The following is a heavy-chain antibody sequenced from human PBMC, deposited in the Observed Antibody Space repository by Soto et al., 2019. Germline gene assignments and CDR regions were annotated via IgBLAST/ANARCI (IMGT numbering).Heavy chain of an antibody. CDR2: ISGSGGST. J-gene: IGHJ4*02. D-gene: IGHD1-7*01. CDR1: GFTFSSYA. Sequence: GGSLRLSCAASGFTFSSYAMSWVRQAPGKGLEWVSAISGSGGSTYYADSVKGRFTISRDNSKNTLYLKMNSLRAEDTAVYYCAKETRYNWNFKDFDYWGQGTLVTVSS. CDR3: AKETRYNWNFKDFDY. V-gene: IGHV3-23*01.